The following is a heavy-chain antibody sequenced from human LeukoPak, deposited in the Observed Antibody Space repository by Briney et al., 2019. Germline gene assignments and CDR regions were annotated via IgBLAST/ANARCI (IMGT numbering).Heavy chain of an antibody. J-gene: IGHJ4*02. CDR1: GFTFSSYE. V-gene: IGHV3-48*03. CDR3: AKIKGSLVGATSFDY. Sequence: GGSLRLSCAASGFTFSSYEMNWVRQAPGKGLEWVSYISSSGSTIYYADSVKGRFTISRDNSKNTLYLQMNSLRAEDTAVYYCAKIKGSLVGATSFDYWGQGTLVTVSS. CDR2: ISSSGSTI. D-gene: IGHD1-26*01.